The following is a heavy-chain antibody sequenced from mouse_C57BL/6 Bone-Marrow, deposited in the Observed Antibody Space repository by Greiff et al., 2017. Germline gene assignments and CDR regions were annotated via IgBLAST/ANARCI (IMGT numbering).Heavy chain of an antibody. CDR3: AREGWLLPWFAY. J-gene: IGHJ3*01. V-gene: IGHV1-82*01. Sequence: QVQLKESGPELVKPGASVKISCKASGYAFSSSWMNWVKQRPGKGLEWIGRIYPGDGDTNYNGKFKGKATLTADKSSSTAYMQLSSLTSEDSAVYFCAREGWLLPWFAYWDQGTLVTVSA. CDR2: IYPGDGDT. CDR1: GYAFSSSW. D-gene: IGHD2-3*01.